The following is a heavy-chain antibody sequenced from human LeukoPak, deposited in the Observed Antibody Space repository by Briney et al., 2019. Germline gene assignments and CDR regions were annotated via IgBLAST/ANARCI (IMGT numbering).Heavy chain of an antibody. CDR1: GFTVSSNY. Sequence: PGGSLRLSCAASGFTVSSNYMSWVRQAPGKGLEWVSAISGSGGSTYYADSVEGRLTISRDNSKNTLYLQMNSLRADDTAVYYCAKGVAMGYYGSGSPVDYWGQGTLVTVSS. CDR3: AKGVAMGYYGSGSPVDY. CDR2: ISGSGGST. D-gene: IGHD3-10*01. V-gene: IGHV3-23*01. J-gene: IGHJ4*02.